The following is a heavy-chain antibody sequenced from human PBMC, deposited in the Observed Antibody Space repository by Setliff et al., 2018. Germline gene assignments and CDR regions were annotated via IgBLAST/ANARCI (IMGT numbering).Heavy chain of an antibody. J-gene: IGHJ4*02. CDR1: YFTFNRDA. Sequence: SGGSLRLSCAASYFTFNRDALSWVRQAPGKGLEWVAAISGSGGSTYYANSVKGRFIVSRDNSKSTVYLQMNRLRGDDTAVYYCAKGHLSVAHCGADCYPFDSWGQGTLVTVSS. CDR2: ISGSGGST. CDR3: AKGHLSVAHCGADCYPFDS. D-gene: IGHD2-21*02. V-gene: IGHV3-23*01.